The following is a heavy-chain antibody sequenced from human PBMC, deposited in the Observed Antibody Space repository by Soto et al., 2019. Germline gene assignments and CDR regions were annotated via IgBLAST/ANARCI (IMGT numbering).Heavy chain of an antibody. Sequence: PSETLSLTCTVSGGSISSYYWSWIRQPPGKGLEWIGYIYYSGSTNYNPSLKSRVTISVDTSKNQFSLKLSSVTAADTAVYYCARVLHYYDSSGYYGYFDYWGQGTLVTVSS. CDR3: ARVLHYYDSSGYYGYFDY. V-gene: IGHV4-59*01. J-gene: IGHJ4*02. D-gene: IGHD3-22*01. CDR2: IYYSGST. CDR1: GGSISSYY.